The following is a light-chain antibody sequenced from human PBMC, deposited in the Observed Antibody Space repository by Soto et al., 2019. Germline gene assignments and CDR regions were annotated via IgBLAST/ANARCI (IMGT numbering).Light chain of an antibody. V-gene: IGKV1-33*01. J-gene: IGKJ4*01. CDR3: QQYDDLLLS. CDR2: DAS. Sequence: DIQMTQSPSSLSASVGDRVTIICQASQDIRYYLNWYQVKPGKAPKLLIYDASHLETGVPSRFSGSGSGTHFTFTISSLQTEDIATYYCQQYDDLLLSFGGGTKVEIK. CDR1: QDIRYY.